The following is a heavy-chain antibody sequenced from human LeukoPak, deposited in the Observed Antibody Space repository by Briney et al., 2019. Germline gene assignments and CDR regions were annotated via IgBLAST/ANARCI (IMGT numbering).Heavy chain of an antibody. Sequence: GGSLRLSCAASGFTFSSYAMSWVRQAPGKGLEWVSSISGSGGNTFYADSVKGRFTISRDNAKNTLYLQMNSLRAEDTAVYYCARDQSIAGPTTADYWGQGTLVTVSS. J-gene: IGHJ4*02. V-gene: IGHV3-23*01. CDR3: ARDQSIAGPTTADY. D-gene: IGHD1-26*01. CDR2: ISGSGGNT. CDR1: GFTFSSYA.